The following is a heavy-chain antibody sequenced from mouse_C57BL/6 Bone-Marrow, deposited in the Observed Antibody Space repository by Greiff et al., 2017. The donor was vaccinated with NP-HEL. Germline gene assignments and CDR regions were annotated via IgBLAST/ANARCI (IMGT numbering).Heavy chain of an antibody. CDR2: ISYDGSN. V-gene: IGHV3-6*01. CDR3: ARDGVYWYFDV. CDR1: GYSITSGYY. J-gene: IGHJ1*03. Sequence: EVKLVESGPGLVKPSQSLSLTCSVTGYSITSGYYWNWIRQFPGNKLEWMGYISYDGSNNYNPSLKNRISITRDTSKNQFFLKLNSVTTEDTATYYCARDGVYWYFDVWGTGTTVTVSS.